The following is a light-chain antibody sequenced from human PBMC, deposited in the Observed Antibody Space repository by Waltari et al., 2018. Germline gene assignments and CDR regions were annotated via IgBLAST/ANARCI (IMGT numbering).Light chain of an antibody. J-gene: IGKJ5*01. CDR1: QNVYTN. CDR3: QQYNNWPPIT. CDR2: RAS. V-gene: IGKV3-15*01. Sequence: IVMTPSPATLSVSPGERATLSCRASQNVYTNLAWYQQSPGQPPRLLIHRASTRASGIPARFSGSGSGTEFTLTISSLQSEDSAVYYCQQYNNWPPITFGRGTRLEIK.